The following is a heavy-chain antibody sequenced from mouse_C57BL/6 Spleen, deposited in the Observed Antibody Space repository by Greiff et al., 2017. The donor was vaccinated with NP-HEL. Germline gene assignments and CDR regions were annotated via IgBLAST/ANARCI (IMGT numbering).Heavy chain of an antibody. V-gene: IGHV5-4*03. CDR2: ISDGGSYT. CDR1: GFTFSSYA. D-gene: IGHD4-1*01. J-gene: IGHJ4*01. Sequence: EVKLQESGGGLVKPGGSLKLSCAASGFTFSSYAMSWVRQTPEKRLEWVATISDGGSYTYYPDNVKGRFTISRDNAKNNLYLQMSHLKSEDTAMYYCARAGRGYAMDYWGQGTSVTVSS. CDR3: ARAGRGYAMDY.